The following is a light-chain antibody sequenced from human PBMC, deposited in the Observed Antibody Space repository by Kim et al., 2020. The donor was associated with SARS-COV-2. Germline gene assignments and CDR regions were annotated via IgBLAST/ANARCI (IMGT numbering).Light chain of an antibody. CDR2: GAS. CDR1: QTISSSY. Sequence: SPGERATLSCRASQTISSSYLAWYQQKPGQAPRLLLYGASSRAAGIPDRFSGSGSGTDFSLTISRLEPEDLAVYYCQHYGRTPPYTFGQGTKLEI. CDR3: QHYGRTPPYT. J-gene: IGKJ2*01. V-gene: IGKV3-20*01.